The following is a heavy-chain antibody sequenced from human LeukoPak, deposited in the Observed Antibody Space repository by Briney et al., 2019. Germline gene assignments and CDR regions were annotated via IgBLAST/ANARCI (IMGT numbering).Heavy chain of an antibody. CDR1: GGSFSGYY. J-gene: IGHJ4*02. CDR2: INHSGST. Sequence: SETLSLTCAVYGGSFSGYYWSWIRQPPGKGLEWIGEINHSGSTNYNPSLKSRVTISVDTSKNQFSLKLSSVTAADTAVYYCARLKVGIQLWLTRLDYWGQGTLVTVSS. V-gene: IGHV4-34*01. CDR3: ARLKVGIQLWLTRLDY. D-gene: IGHD5-18*01.